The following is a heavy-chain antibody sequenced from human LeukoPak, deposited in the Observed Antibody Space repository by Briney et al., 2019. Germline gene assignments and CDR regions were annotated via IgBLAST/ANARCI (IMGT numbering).Heavy chain of an antibody. J-gene: IGHJ6*02. CDR3: TTNIQLWWSGMDV. V-gene: IGHV3-15*01. CDR1: GFTFSNAW. D-gene: IGHD5-18*01. Sequence: GGSLRLSCAASGFTFSNAWMSWVRQAPGKGLEWVGRIKSKTDGGTTDYAAPVKGRFTISRDDSKNTPYLQMNSLKTEDTAVYYCTTNIQLWWSGMDVWGQGTTVTVSS. CDR2: IKSKTDGGTT.